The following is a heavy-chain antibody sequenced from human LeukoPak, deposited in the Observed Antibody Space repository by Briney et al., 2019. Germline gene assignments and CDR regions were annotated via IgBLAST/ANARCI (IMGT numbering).Heavy chain of an antibody. V-gene: IGHV3-30*02. CDR3: AKDWGSLVAPYYYMDV. J-gene: IGHJ6*03. CDR2: IRYDGSNK. CDR1: GFTFSSYG. D-gene: IGHD6-6*01. Sequence: GGSLRLSCAASGFTFSSYGMHWVRQAPGKGLEWVAFIRYDGSNKYYADSVKGRFTISRDNSKNTLYLQMNSLRAEDTAVYYCAKDWGSLVAPYYYMDVWGKGTTVTISS.